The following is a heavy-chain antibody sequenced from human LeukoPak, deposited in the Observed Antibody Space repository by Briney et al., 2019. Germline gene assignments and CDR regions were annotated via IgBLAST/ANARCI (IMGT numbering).Heavy chain of an antibody. CDR1: GGSIDNSY. J-gene: IGHJ6*04. Sequence: SETLSLTCSVSGGSIDNSYWTWIRQAAGTGLEWIGRIYTSGSTYYNPSLKSRVTISVDRSKNQFSLKLSSVTAADTAVYYCARNFPGRTEDVWGKGTTVTVSS. CDR3: ARNFPGRTEDV. V-gene: IGHV4-4*07. CDR2: IYTSGST.